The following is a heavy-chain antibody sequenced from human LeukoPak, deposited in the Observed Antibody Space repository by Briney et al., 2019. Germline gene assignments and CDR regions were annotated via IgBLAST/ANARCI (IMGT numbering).Heavy chain of an antibody. CDR3: ARGYSYAHDAFDI. D-gene: IGHD5-18*01. CDR1: GYTFTSYG. V-gene: IGHV1-18*01. J-gene: IGHJ3*02. CDR2: ISAYNGNT. Sequence: ASVKVSCKASGYTFTSYGISWVRQAPGQGLEWMGWISAYNGNTNYAQKFQGRVTMTRDTSISTAYMELSRLRSDDTAVYYCARGYSYAHDAFDIWGQGTMVTVSS.